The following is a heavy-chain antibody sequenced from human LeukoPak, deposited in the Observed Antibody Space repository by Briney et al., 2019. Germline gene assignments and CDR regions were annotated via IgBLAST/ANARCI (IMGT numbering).Heavy chain of an antibody. Sequence: GGSLRLSCAASGFTVSTNYMSWVRQAPGKGLEWVSVIYSGGSTYYADSVKGRFTISRDNSKSTLYLQMNSLRVEDTAVYYCARGIAVADTGFFDYWGQGTLVTVSS. CDR1: GFTVSTNY. J-gene: IGHJ4*02. V-gene: IGHV3-66*01. CDR2: IYSGGST. CDR3: ARGIAVADTGFFDY. D-gene: IGHD6-19*01.